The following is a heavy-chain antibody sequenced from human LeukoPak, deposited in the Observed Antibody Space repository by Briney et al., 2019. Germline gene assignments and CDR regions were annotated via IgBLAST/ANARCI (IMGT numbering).Heavy chain of an antibody. J-gene: IGHJ3*02. V-gene: IGHV1-2*02. CDR1: GYPFTGYS. Sequence: ASVKVSCKASGYPFTGYSMHWVRQAPGQGLEWMGWINPNSVGTNYAQKFQGRVTLTRDKSISTAYMELSRLRSDDTAVYYCARGDYGPYPYAFDIWGQGTMVTVSS. CDR3: ARGDYGPYPYAFDI. CDR2: INPNSVGT. D-gene: IGHD4-17*01.